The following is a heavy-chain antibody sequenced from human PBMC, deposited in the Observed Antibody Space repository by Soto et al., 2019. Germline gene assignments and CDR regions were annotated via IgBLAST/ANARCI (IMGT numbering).Heavy chain of an antibody. D-gene: IGHD5-12*01. Sequence: QVQLQESGPGLVRPSETLSLTCSVPDDSLRSGDHYWSWLRQPPGTGLEWIGYMYYSGRTFYNPTLKRRLTLSVDMSKNQFSLNLDSVTAADTAVYFCARGEILSGSYFESWGRGTLVTVSS. CDR2: MYYSGRT. V-gene: IGHV4-30-4*01. J-gene: IGHJ4*02. CDR1: DDSLRSGDHY. CDR3: ARGEILSGSYFES.